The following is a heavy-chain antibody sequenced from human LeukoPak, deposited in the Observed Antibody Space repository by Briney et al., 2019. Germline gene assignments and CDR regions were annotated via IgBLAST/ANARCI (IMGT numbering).Heavy chain of an antibody. CDR3: ATSSVVPAAITAYYYYYMDV. V-gene: IGHV1-24*01. CDR1: GYTLTELS. Sequence: ASVKVSCKVSGYTLTELSMHWVRQAPGKGLEWMRGFDPEDGETIYAQKFQGRVTMTEDTSTDTAYMELSSLRSEDTAVYYCATSSVVPAAITAYYYYYMDVWGKGTTVTVSS. CDR2: FDPEDGET. D-gene: IGHD2-2*01. J-gene: IGHJ6*03.